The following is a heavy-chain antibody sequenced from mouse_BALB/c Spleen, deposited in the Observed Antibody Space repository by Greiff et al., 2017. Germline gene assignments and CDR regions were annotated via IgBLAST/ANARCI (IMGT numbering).Heavy chain of an antibody. CDR1: GFTFSSYG. D-gene: IGHD2-4*01. Sequence: EVKLVESGGGLVQPGGSLKLSCAASGFTFSSYGMSWVRQTPDKRLELVATINSNGGSTYYPDSVKGRFTISRDNAKNTLYLQMSSLKSEDTAMYYCAREGGGTMMTTFDYWGQGTTLTVSS. CDR3: AREGGGTMMTTFDY. CDR2: INSNGGST. J-gene: IGHJ2*01. V-gene: IGHV5-6-3*01.